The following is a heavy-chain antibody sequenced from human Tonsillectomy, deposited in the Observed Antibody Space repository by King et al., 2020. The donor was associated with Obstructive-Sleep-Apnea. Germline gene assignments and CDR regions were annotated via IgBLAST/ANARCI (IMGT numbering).Heavy chain of an antibody. J-gene: IGHJ6*02. CDR2: IYSGGHT. CDR1: GFTVSSNY. V-gene: IGHV3-66*01. CDR3: AVKAAGPVAYSYGMDV. Sequence: VQLVESGGGLVQPGGSLRLSCAASGFTVSSNYMNWVRQAPGKGLECVSVIYSGGHTYYADSVKGRFTISRDDSKNTLYLQMSSLRVEDTAVSYCAVKAAGPVAYSYGMDVWGQGTTVTVSS.